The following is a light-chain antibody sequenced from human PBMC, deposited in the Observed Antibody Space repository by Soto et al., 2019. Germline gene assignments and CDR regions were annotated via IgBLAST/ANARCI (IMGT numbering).Light chain of an antibody. CDR3: QHYDNSPPSVT. J-gene: IGKJ3*01. V-gene: IGKV3-20*01. CDR1: QRVSSGY. CDR2: GAS. Sequence: EIVLTPSPGTLSLSPVERATLSCRASQRVSSGYLAWYQQKPGQAPRLLIYGASNRATDIPDRFSGSGSGTDFTLTISRLEPEDFAVYYCQHYDNSPPSVTFGPGTKVDTK.